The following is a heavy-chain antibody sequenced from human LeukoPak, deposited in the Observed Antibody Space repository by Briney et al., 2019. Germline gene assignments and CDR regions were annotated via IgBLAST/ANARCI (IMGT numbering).Heavy chain of an antibody. CDR1: GGSFSGYY. D-gene: IGHD5-12*01. V-gene: IGHV4-34*01. Sequence: SETLSLTCAVYGGSFSGYYWSWIRQPPGKGLEWIGEINHSGSTNYNQPLKGRVTISVDTSKNQFSLKLSSVTAADTAVYYCATRGRGYSGYGRLYYFDYWGQGTLVTVSS. CDR3: ATRGRGYSGYGRLYYFDY. J-gene: IGHJ4*02. CDR2: INHSGST.